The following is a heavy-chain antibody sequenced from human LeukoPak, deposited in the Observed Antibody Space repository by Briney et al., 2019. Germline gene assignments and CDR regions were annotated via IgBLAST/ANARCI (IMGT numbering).Heavy chain of an antibody. CDR2: INHNGNVN. J-gene: IGHJ6*02. D-gene: IGHD3-16*01. V-gene: IGHV3-7*03. CDR1: GFTFSSFW. Sequence: GGSLRLSCAASGFTFSSFWMNWARQAPGKGLEWVASINHNGNVNYYVDSVKGRFTISRDNAMNSLYLQMSNLRAEDTAVYFCARGGGLDVWGQGATVTVSS. CDR3: ARGGGLDV.